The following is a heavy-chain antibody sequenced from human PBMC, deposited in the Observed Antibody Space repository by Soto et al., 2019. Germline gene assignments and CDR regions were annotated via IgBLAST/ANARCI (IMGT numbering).Heavy chain of an antibody. J-gene: IGHJ5*01. D-gene: IGHD3-10*02. CDR1: GGSISSYY. Sequence: QVQLQESGPGLVKPSETLSLTCTVSGGSISSYYWSWIRQPPGKGLEWIGFIFYSGSTSYNPSLMSRVNISIVTSEYQFSLKLNSVTAADTAVYYCASMIGDPVLSFDSWGQGTLVAVSS. CDR2: IFYSGST. V-gene: IGHV4-59*01. CDR3: ASMIGDPVLSFDS.